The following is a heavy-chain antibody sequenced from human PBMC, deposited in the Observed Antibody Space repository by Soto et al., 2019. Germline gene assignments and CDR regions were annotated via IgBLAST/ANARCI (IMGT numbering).Heavy chain of an antibody. D-gene: IGHD6-13*01. Sequence: VQLVESGGDLVQPGGSLRLSCAASGFIFSDYTMTWGRQAPGRGLEFVSHISSSGDAICYAESVKGRFTVSRDNAKNVRYLQMNSLREEDTGVYFCARDPGGSTWFVRVYSFFGMDVWGQGTAVTVSS. CDR3: ARDPGGSTWFVRVYSFFGMDV. V-gene: IGHV3-48*02. J-gene: IGHJ6*02. CDR1: GFIFSDYT. CDR2: ISSSGDAI.